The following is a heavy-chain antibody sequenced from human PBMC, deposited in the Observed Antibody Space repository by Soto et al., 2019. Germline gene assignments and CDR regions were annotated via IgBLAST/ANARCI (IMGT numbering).Heavy chain of an antibody. CDR1: ELTFGTSG. D-gene: IGHD3-22*01. CDR2: ISGNGINI. CDR3: ATIRDCDYDSSDRDFQY. J-gene: IGHJ1*01. V-gene: IGHV3-74*01. Sequence: GGSLNLSCAASELTFGTSGLPWVRQSQGKVLLWVARISGNGINIHYADFVKGRFSISRDNAKETVILAMNSLTVDDSATYNCATIRDCDYDSSDRDFQYWGQGTLVTVSS.